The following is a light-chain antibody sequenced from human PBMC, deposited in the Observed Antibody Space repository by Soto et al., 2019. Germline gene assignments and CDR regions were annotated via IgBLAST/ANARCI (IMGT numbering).Light chain of an antibody. CDR2: DDS. J-gene: IGLJ2*01. CDR3: CASAGSYTSDAVV. Sequence: QSALTQPRSVSGSPGQSVTISCTGTSSDVGGYNYVSWYQQHPGKAPKLMIYDDSKRPSGVPDRFSGSKSGNTPSLTISGLQPEDEADYDYCASAGSYTSDAVVFGGGTKLTVL. V-gene: IGLV2-11*01. CDR1: SSDVGGYNY.